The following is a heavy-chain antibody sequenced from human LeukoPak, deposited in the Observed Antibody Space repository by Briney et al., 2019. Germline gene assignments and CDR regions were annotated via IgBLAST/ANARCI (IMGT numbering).Heavy chain of an antibody. Sequence: ASVKVSCKASGYTFTSYDINWVRQATGQGLGWMGWMNPNSGNTGYAQKFQGRVTITRNTSISTAYMELSSLRSDDTAVYYCARGWYCSSTSCYDPWFDPWGQGTLVTVSS. V-gene: IGHV1-8*03. CDR2: MNPNSGNT. CDR1: GYTFTSYD. J-gene: IGHJ5*02. D-gene: IGHD2-2*01. CDR3: ARGWYCSSTSCYDPWFDP.